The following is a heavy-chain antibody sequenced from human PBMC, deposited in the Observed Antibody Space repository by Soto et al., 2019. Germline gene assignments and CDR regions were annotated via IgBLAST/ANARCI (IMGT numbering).Heavy chain of an antibody. V-gene: IGHV5-51*01. CDR3: ARHPGGIYSSSPQYYGMDV. CDR2: IYPGDSDT. D-gene: IGHD6-6*01. J-gene: IGHJ6*02. Sequence: PGESLKISCKGSGYSFTSYWIGWVRQMPGKGLEWMGIIYPGDSDTRYSPSFQGQVTISADKSISTAYLQWSSLEASDTAMYYCARHPGGIYSSSPQYYGMDVWGQGTTVTVSS. CDR1: GYSFTSYW.